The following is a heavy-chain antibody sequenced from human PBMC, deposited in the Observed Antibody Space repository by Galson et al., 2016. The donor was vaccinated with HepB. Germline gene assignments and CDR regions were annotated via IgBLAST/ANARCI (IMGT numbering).Heavy chain of an antibody. D-gene: IGHD1-26*01. J-gene: IGHJ4*02. CDR3: KRGISGPFDF. Sequence: SLRLSCAASGFTFSSAWMTWVRQAPGKGLEWVGRIKTKIDGGTTDYAASVKGRFTISRDASKNTLYLQMNSLKTEDTAVYYCKRGISGPFDFWGQGTLVTVSS. CDR2: IKTKIDGGTT. V-gene: IGHV3-15*01. CDR1: GFTFSSAW.